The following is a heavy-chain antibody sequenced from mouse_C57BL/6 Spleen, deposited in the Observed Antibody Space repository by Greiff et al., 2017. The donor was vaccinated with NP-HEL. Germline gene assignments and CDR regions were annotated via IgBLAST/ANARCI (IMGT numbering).Heavy chain of an antibody. J-gene: IGHJ1*03. D-gene: IGHD1-1*01. CDR1: GYTFTSYW. CDR2: IYPSDSET. V-gene: IGHV1-61*01. CDR3: AREYYYGSSWYFDV. Sequence: QVQLQQPGAELVRPGSSVKLSCKASGYTFTSYWMDWVKQRPGQGLEWIGNIYPSDSETHYNQKFKDKATLTVDKSSSTAYMQLSSLTSEDSAVYYCAREYYYGSSWYFDVWGTGTTVTVSS.